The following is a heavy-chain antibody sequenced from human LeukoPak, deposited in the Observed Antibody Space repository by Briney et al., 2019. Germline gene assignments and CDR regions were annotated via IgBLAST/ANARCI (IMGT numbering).Heavy chain of an antibody. D-gene: IGHD1-26*01. J-gene: IGHJ3*02. Sequence: SETLSLTCAVYGGSFSGYYWSWIRQPPGKGLEWIGEINHSGSTNYNPSLKSRVTISVDTSKNQFSLELSSVTAADTAVYYCARSYSGSYYCAFDIWGQGTMVTVSS. V-gene: IGHV4-34*01. CDR2: INHSGST. CDR1: GGSFSGYY. CDR3: ARSYSGSYYCAFDI.